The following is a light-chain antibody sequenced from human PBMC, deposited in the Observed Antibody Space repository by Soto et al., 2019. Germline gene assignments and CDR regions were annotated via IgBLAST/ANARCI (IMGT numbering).Light chain of an antibody. CDR2: KAS. CDR1: QSISSW. J-gene: IGKJ1*01. CDR3: QQYNSYL. V-gene: IGKV1-5*03. Sequence: DIQMTQSASTLSASVGDRVTITCRASQSISSWLAWYQQKPGKAPKLLIYKASSLESGVPSRFSGSGSGTEFTLTISSLQPDVFATYYCQQYNSYLFGQGTKVEIK.